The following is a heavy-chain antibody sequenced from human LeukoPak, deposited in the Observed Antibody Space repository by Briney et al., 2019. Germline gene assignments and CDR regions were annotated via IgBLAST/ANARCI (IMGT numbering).Heavy chain of an antibody. D-gene: IGHD3-22*01. CDR1: GFTVSSNY. CDR2: ISGSGGST. V-gene: IGHV3-23*01. Sequence: GGSLRLSCAASGFTVSSNYMSWFRQAPGKGLEWVSSISGSGGSTRYADSVKGRFTISRDKTKNTLYLQMNSLRAEDTAVYYCAKSSYYDASGYYREYYFDYWGQGTLVTVSS. J-gene: IGHJ4*02. CDR3: AKSSYYDASGYYREYYFDY.